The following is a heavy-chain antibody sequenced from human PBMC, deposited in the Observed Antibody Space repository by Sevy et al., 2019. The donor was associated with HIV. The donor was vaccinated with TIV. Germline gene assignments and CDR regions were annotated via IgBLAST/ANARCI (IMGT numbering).Heavy chain of an antibody. D-gene: IGHD3-22*01. V-gene: IGHV3-7*01. Sequence: GGSLRLSCAASGFSFSSYWMTWVRQAPGKGLEWVANIKQDMSEKYYADSVKGRFTISRDNARNSLYLQMESLRAEDTAVYYCARAQQVTMLVVIGGLYFDFWGQGTLVTVSS. J-gene: IGHJ4*02. CDR1: GFSFSSYW. CDR2: IKQDMSEK. CDR3: ARAQQVTMLVVIGGLYFDF.